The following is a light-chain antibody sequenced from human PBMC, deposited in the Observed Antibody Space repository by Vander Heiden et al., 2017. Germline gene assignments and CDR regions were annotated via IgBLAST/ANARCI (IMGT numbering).Light chain of an antibody. CDR3: CSYAGSNNWL. CDR1: SSDIGTYNY. J-gene: IGLJ2*01. V-gene: IGLV2-8*01. Sequence: QSALTQPPSASESPGQSVTISCTGTSSDIGTYNYVFWYQQHPGKAPKLMISEVSKRPSGVPDRFSGSKSGNTASLTVSGLQAEDEADYYCCSYAGSNNWLFGGGTKLTVL. CDR2: EVS.